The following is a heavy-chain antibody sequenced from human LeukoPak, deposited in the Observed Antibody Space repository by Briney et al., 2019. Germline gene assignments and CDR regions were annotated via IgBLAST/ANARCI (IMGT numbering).Heavy chain of an antibody. J-gene: IGHJ4*02. CDR1: GGSFSGYY. D-gene: IGHD6-19*01. Sequence: SETLSLTCAVYGGSFSGYYWSWIRQPPGKGLEWIGEINHSGSTNYNPSLKSRVTISVDTSKNQFSLKLSSVTAADTAVHYCARSLIAVAGTNALSYFDYWGQGTLVTVSS. CDR3: ARSLIAVAGTNALSYFDY. V-gene: IGHV4-34*01. CDR2: INHSGST.